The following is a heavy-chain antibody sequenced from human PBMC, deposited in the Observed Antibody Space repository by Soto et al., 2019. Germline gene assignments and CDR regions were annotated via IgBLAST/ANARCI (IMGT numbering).Heavy chain of an antibody. Sequence: QVQLRESGPGLVMPSQTLSLTCTVSGDSISSGNKYWSWIRQPPGKGLEWIGYIFSSGTTYYNPSLKSRLTMSLDTSQNPFSLKLNSVTDADTAVYYCARVPSPFDYYYAMDVWGQGTTVTVSS. CDR3: ARVPSPFDYYYAMDV. CDR1: GDSISSGNKY. J-gene: IGHJ6*02. D-gene: IGHD3-16*01. CDR2: IFSSGTT. V-gene: IGHV4-30-4*01.